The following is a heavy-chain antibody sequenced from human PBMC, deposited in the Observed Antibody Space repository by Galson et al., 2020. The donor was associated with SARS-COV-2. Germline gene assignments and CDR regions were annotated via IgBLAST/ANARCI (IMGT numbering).Heavy chain of an antibody. CDR1: GFTFSDYY. CDR3: ARDSSYSSSWGYYFDY. J-gene: IGHJ4*02. Sequence: AGGSLRLSCAASGFTFSDYYMSWIRQAPGKGLEWVSYISSSGSTIYYADSVKGRFTISRDNAKNSLYLQMNSLRAEDTAVYYCARDSSYSSSWGYYFDYWGQGTLVTVSS. D-gene: IGHD6-13*01. CDR2: ISSSGSTI. V-gene: IGHV3-11*01.